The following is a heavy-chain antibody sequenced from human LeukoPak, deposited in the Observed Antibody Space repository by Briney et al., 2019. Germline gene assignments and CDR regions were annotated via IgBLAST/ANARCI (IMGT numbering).Heavy chain of an antibody. J-gene: IGHJ4*02. D-gene: IGHD4-17*01. CDR1: GFTFSSYA. Sequence: GGSLRLSCAASGFTFSSYAMSWVRQAPGKGLEWVSAISGSGGSTYYADSVKGRFTISRDNSKNTLYLQMNSLRAEDTAVYYCAKVPPHVHTTVTTVHFDYWGQGTLVTVSS. CDR2: ISGSGGST. V-gene: IGHV3-23*01. CDR3: AKVPPHVHTTVTTVHFDY.